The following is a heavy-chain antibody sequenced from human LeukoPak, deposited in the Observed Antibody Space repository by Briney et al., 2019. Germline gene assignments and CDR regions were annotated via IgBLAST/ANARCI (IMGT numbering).Heavy chain of an antibody. CDR3: AREDGSTSCYTL. J-gene: IGHJ4*02. CDR1: GGSISSGDYY. V-gene: IGHV4-30-4*08. D-gene: IGHD2-2*02. CDR2: IYYSGST. Sequence: SETLSLTCTVSGGSISSGDYYWSWIRQPPGKGLEWLGYIYYSGSTYYNPPLKSRVTISVDTSKNQFSLKLSSVTAADTAVYYCAREDGSTSCYTLWGQGTLVTVSS.